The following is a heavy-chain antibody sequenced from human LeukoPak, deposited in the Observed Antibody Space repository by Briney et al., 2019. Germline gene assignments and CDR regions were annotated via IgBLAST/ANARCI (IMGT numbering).Heavy chain of an antibody. CDR2: MNPNSGNT. V-gene: IGHV1-8*03. D-gene: IGHD3-3*01. CDR3: ARGLPDSYYDFWSGYHDAFDI. J-gene: IGHJ3*02. CDR1: GYTFTSYD. Sequence: ASVKVSCKASGYTFTSYDINWVRQATGQGREWMGWMNPNSGNTGYAQKFQGRVTITRNTSTSTAYMELSSLRSEDTAVYYCARGLPDSYYDFWSGYHDAFDIWGQGTMVTVSS.